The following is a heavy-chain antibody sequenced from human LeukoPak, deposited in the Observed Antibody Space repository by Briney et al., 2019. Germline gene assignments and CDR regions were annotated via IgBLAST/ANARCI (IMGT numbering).Heavy chain of an antibody. J-gene: IGHJ6*02. Sequence: SETLSLTCAVYGGSFSGYYRSWIRQPPGKGLEWIGEINHSGSTNYNPSLKSRVTISVDTSKNQFSLKLSSVTAADTAVYYCARGDYDYYYGMDVWGQGTTVTVSS. CDR1: GGSFSGYY. CDR3: ARGDYDYYYGMDV. V-gene: IGHV4-34*01. CDR2: INHSGST.